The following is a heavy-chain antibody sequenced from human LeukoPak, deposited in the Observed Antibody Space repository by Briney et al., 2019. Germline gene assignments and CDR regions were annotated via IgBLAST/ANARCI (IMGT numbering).Heavy chain of an antibody. J-gene: IGHJ1*01. CDR2: INPSGGST. V-gene: IGHV1-46*01. D-gene: IGHD2-2*01. CDR3: ARVGSTSDRPPDYFQH. CDR1: GYTFTSYY. Sequence: ASVKVSCKASGYTFTSYYMHWVRQAPGQGLEWMGIINPSGGSTSYAQKFQGRVTMTRDMSTSTVYMELSSLRSEDTAVYYCARVGSTSDRPPDYFQHWGQGTLVTVSS.